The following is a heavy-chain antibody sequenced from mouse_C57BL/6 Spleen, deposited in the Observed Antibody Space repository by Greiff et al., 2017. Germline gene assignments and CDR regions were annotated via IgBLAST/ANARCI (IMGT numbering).Heavy chain of an antibody. CDR2: ISSGGDYI. Sequence: EVMLVESGEGLVKPGGSLTLSCAASGFTFRSYAMSWVRQTPEKRLEWVAYISSGGDYIYYADTVKGRFTISRDKARNTLYLQMSVLKSEVTAMYYWTRDRIYDGYPYWYFDVWGTGTTVTVSS. J-gene: IGHJ1*03. CDR3: TRDRIYDGYPYWYFDV. V-gene: IGHV5-9-1*02. D-gene: IGHD2-3*01. CDR1: GFTFRSYA.